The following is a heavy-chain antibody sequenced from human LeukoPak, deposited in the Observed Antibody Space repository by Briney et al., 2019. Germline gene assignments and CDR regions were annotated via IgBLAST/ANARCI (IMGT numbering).Heavy chain of an antibody. J-gene: IGHJ3*02. Sequence: ASVKVSCKASGYTFTGYYMHWVRQAPGQGLEWMGWINPNSGGTNYAQKFQGRVTMTRDTSISTAYMELSRLRSDDTAVYYCARFSGGPEGGEAFDIWGQGTMVTVSS. CDR2: INPNSGGT. D-gene: IGHD3-16*01. CDR3: ARFSGGPEGGEAFDI. CDR1: GYTFTGYY. V-gene: IGHV1-2*02.